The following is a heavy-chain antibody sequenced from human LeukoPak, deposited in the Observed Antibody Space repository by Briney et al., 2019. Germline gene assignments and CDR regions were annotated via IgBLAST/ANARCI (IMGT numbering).Heavy chain of an antibody. CDR2: INHSGST. V-gene: IGHV4-34*01. D-gene: IGHD6-25*01. J-gene: IGHJ6*02. CDR1: GGSFSGYY. Sequence: SETLSLTCAVYGGSFSGYYWSWIRQPPGKGLEWIGEINHSGSTNYNPSLKSRVTISVDTSKNQFSLKLSSVTAADTAVYYCARHPAASPYYYYGMDVWGQGTTVTVSS. CDR3: ARHPAASPYYYYGMDV.